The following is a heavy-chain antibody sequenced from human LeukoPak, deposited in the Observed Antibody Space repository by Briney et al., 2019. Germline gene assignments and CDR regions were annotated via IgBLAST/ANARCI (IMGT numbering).Heavy chain of an antibody. D-gene: IGHD3-22*01. CDR1: GDSISGYY. J-gene: IGHJ4*02. Sequence: PSETLSLTCTVSGDSISGYYWSWIRQTPGKGLEWIGCIHSSGSTIYNPSLKSRVTISVDTSKNQYSLRLTSVTAADTAFYFCARGYFDSGHSSNPFDYWGQGALVTVSS. V-gene: IGHV4-4*09. CDR3: ARGYFDSGHSSNPFDY. CDR2: IHSSGST.